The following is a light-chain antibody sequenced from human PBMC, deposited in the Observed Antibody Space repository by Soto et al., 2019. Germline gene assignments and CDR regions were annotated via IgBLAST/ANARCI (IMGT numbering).Light chain of an antibody. CDR1: QSVNSR. CDR2: DAS. CDR3: HLYYKWPLT. J-gene: IGKJ4*01. V-gene: IGKV3-15*01. Sequence: VSTQTRGAVCFSAGAGGTLCCRASQSVNSRLAWYQHKPGQTPRLLIYDASTRATDIPARFSGSGSGTDFTLTIRSLLSEEFAVYYCHLYYKWPLTFGGGTKVDIK.